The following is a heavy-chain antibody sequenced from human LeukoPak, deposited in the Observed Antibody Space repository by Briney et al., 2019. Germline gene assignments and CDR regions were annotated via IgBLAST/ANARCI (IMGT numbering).Heavy chain of an antibody. CDR2: INHSGST. D-gene: IGHD6-6*01. Sequence: SETLSLTCAVYGGSFSGYYWSWIRQPPGKGLEWIGEINHSGSTNYNPSLKSRVTISVDTSKNQFSLKLSSVTAADTAVYYCARGRDSSSITHWGQGTLVTVSS. J-gene: IGHJ4*02. CDR3: ARGRDSSSITH. CDR1: GGSFSGYY. V-gene: IGHV4-34*01.